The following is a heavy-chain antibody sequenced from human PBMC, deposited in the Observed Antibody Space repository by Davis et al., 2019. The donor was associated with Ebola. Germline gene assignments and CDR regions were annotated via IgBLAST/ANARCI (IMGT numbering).Heavy chain of an antibody. J-gene: IGHJ6*04. V-gene: IGHV1-69*13. Sequence: AASVKVSCKASGGTFSRNAISWVRQAPGQGLEWMGGIIPIFGTANYAQKFQGRVTITADESTSTAYMGLSSLRSEDSAVFYCARELLDYSKNKLYYYYGMDVWGKGTTVTVSS. D-gene: IGHD4-11*01. CDR2: IIPIFGTA. CDR3: ARELLDYSKNKLYYYYGMDV. CDR1: GGTFSRNA.